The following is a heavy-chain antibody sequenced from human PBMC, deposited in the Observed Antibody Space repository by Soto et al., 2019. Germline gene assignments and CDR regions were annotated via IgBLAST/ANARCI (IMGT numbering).Heavy chain of an antibody. CDR1: GGSIRSGDSY. CDR3: ARTHYSDRSGTDY. D-gene: IGHD3-22*01. J-gene: IGHJ4*02. V-gene: IGHV4-30-4*01. Sequence: SETLSLTCTVSGGSIRSGDSYWSWIRQPPGKGLEWIGYIYYSGSTYYNPSLKSRVTISLDTSKNQFSLNLSSVTAADTAVYYCARTHYSDRSGTDYWGQGTLVTVSS. CDR2: IYYSGST.